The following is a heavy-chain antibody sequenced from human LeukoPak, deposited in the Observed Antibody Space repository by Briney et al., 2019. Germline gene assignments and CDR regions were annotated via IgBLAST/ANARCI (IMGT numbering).Heavy chain of an antibody. Sequence: ASVKVSCKASGGTFSSYAISWVRQAPGQGLEWMGGIIPISGTANYAQKFQGRVTITADESTSTAYMELSSLRSEDTAVYYCANSAYDILTGYYNYFDYWGQGTLVTVSS. V-gene: IGHV1-69*01. CDR3: ANSAYDILTGYYNYFDY. CDR1: GGTFSSYA. J-gene: IGHJ4*02. CDR2: IIPISGTA. D-gene: IGHD3-9*01.